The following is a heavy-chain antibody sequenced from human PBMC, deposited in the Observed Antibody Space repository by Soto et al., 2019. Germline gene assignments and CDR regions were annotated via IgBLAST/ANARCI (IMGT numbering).Heavy chain of an antibody. CDR2: ISYDGRDK. D-gene: IGHD3-22*01. Sequence: QVQLVESGGGVVQPGRSLRLSCAASGFTFSSYAMHWVRQAPGKGLEWVAVISYDGRDKFYADFVKGRLTISRDDSKNTVYLQMDXLXAEXTAXXYXXXDXTXXXTXRXDRVFDIWGQGTMVTVSS. J-gene: IGHJ3*02. CDR3: XXDXTXXXTXRXDRVFDI. CDR1: GFTFSSYA. V-gene: IGHV3-30*03.